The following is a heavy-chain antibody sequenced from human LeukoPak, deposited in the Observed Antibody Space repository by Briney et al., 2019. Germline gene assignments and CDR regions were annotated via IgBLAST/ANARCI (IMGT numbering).Heavy chain of an antibody. J-gene: IGHJ6*03. D-gene: IGHD3-22*01. V-gene: IGHV1-18*04. Sequence: ASVKVSCKASGYTFTAGYYMHWVRQAPGQGLEWMGWISAYNGNTNYAQKLQGRVTMTTDTSTSTAYMELRSLRSEDTAVYYCARDATKTYYYDTGLETYMDVWGKGTTVTVSS. CDR1: GYTFTAGYY. CDR2: ISAYNGNT. CDR3: ARDATKTYYYDTGLETYMDV.